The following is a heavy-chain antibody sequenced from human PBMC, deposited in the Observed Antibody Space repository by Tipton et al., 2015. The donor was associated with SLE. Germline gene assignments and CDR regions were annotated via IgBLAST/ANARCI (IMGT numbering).Heavy chain of an antibody. V-gene: IGHV3-30*04. CDR1: GFTFSAYT. Sequence: QLVQSGGGVVQPGRSLSLSCAASGFTFSAYTMHWVRQAPGKGLEWVAVISYSGRNAYYTDSVKGRFTISRDNSKNTLYLQMNSLRAEDTAVYYCARDALEPVSHHDLWAQNWFDPWGQGTRVTVSS. D-gene: IGHD3-3*01. CDR3: ARDALEPVSHHDLWAQNWFDP. CDR2: ISYSGRNA. J-gene: IGHJ5*02.